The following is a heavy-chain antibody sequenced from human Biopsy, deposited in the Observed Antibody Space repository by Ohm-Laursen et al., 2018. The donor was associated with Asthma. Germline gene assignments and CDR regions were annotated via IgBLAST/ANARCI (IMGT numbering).Heavy chain of an antibody. V-gene: IGHV3-30*18. D-gene: IGHD4-17*01. Sequence: SLRLSCAASPFSFSRYGMHWVRQAPSKGLEWVAVISFDGSNKYYGDSVKRRFTIARDNSKNTVYLQMNSLRAEDTAVYYCAKGHGDYVFPYFQHWGQGTLVTVSS. CDR3: AKGHGDYVFPYFQH. J-gene: IGHJ1*01. CDR2: ISFDGSNK. CDR1: PFSFSRYG.